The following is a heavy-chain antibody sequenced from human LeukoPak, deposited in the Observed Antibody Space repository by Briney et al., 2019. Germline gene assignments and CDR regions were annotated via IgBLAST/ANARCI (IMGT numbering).Heavy chain of an antibody. Sequence: ASVKVSCKASGYTFTSYGISWVRRAPGQGLEWMGWISAYNGNTNYAQKLQGRVTMTTDTSTSTAYMELRSLRSDDTAVYYCARDHSRRVVVAATPDYWGQGTLVTVSS. V-gene: IGHV1-18*01. J-gene: IGHJ4*02. CDR1: GYTFTSYG. CDR2: ISAYNGNT. D-gene: IGHD2-15*01. CDR3: ARDHSRRVVVAATPDY.